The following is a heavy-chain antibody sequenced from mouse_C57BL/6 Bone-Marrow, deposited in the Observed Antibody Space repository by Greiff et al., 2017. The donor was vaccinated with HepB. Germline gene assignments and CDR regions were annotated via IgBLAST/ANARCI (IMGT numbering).Heavy chain of an antibody. J-gene: IGHJ3*01. CDR1: GFTFSSYG. D-gene: IGHD1-1*01. CDR2: ISSGGSYT. CDR3: ARHEPAQIYYYGSSYAY. V-gene: IGHV5-6*01. Sequence: EVQRVESGGDLVKPGGSLKLSCAASGFTFSSYGMSWVRQTPDKRLEWVATISSGGSYTYYPDSVKGRFTISRDNAKNTLYLQTSSLKSEDTAMYYCARHEPAQIYYYGSSYAYWGQGTLVTVSA.